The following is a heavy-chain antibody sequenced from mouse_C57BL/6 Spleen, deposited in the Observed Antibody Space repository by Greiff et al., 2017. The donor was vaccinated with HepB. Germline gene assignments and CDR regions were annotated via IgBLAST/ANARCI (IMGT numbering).Heavy chain of an antibody. CDR3: ARDRVYYFDY. Sequence: QVHVKQPGAELVKPGASVKLSCKASGYTFTSYWMHWVKQRPGQGLEWIGMIHPNSGSTNYNEKFKSKATLTVDKSSSTAYMQLSSLTSEDSAVYYCARDRVYYFDYWGQGTTLTVSS. CDR2: IHPNSGST. J-gene: IGHJ2*01. V-gene: IGHV1-64*01. D-gene: IGHD6-2*01. CDR1: GYTFTSYW.